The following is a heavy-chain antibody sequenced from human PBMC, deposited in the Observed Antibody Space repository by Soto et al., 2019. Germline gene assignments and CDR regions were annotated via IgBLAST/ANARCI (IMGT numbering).Heavy chain of an antibody. CDR2: VSTNDDRT. V-gene: IGHV1-18*01. D-gene: IGHD3-22*01. CDR1: GYTFTAYG. Sequence: QVQLVQSGPEVKMPGASVKVSCKTSGYTFTAYGLAWLRQAPGQRPEWMGWVSTNDDRTNYAQKFQGRLTMTTDRSTTTTSMELRSLGGDDTAGYYCARELNTESSAYCSFAFWGQGPLVTGSS. J-gene: IGHJ4*02. CDR3: ARELNTESSAYCSFAF.